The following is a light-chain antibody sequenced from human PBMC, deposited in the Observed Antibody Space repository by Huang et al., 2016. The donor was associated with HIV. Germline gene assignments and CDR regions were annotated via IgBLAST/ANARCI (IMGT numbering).Light chain of an antibody. V-gene: IGKV3-11*01. J-gene: IGKJ4*01. Sequence: EIVLTQSPATLSLSPGDRATLSCRASQSVGVYLAWYQQKPGQAPRLISFEASNRATGIPDRFSGSGSGTDFTLTIDSLQPDDFAIYYCQQRTKWPPVLTFGGGTRVEIK. CDR1: QSVGVY. CDR2: EAS. CDR3: QQRTKWPPVLT.